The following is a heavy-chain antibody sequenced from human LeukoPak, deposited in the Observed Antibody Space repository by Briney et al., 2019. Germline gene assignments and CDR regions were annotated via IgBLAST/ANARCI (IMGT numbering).Heavy chain of an antibody. J-gene: IGHJ4*02. CDR3: TRVLYSSAWYGDHY. Sequence: GGSLRLSCAASGFTFTRNWMSWVRQAPGKGLEWVANIKQDGSEKYYVDSMKGRFTISRDNAKNSLYLQINTLRAEDTAVYYCTRVLYSSAWYGDHYWGQGTLVTVSS. V-gene: IGHV3-7*01. CDR2: IKQDGSEK. CDR1: GFTFTRNW. D-gene: IGHD6-19*01.